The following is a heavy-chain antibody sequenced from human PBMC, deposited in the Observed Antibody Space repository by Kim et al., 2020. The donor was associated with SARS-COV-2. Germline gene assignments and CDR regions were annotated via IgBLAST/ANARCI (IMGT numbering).Heavy chain of an antibody. D-gene: IGHD3-22*01. CDR2: IYSGGST. Sequence: GGSLRLSCAASGFTVSSNYMSWVRQAPGKGLEWVSVIYSGGSTYYADSVKGSFTISRDNSNNKLYLQMNSLRAEDTAVYYCARSMRMIVVEWYFDLWGRG. CDR1: GFTVSSNY. V-gene: IGHV3-66*01. J-gene: IGHJ2*01. CDR3: ARSMRMIVVEWYFDL.